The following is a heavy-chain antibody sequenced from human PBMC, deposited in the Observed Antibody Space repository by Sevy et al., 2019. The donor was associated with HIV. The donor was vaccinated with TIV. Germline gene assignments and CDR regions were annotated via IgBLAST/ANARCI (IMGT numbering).Heavy chain of an antibody. Sequence: GGSLRLSCAASGFTFSSYSMNWVRQAPGKGLEWVSYISSSSSTIYYADSVKGRFTISRDNAKNSLYLQMNSLRDEDTAVYYCARDMPLRTTTMGMDVWGQGTTVTVSS. CDR3: ARDMPLRTTTMGMDV. J-gene: IGHJ6*02. V-gene: IGHV3-48*02. CDR2: ISSSSSTI. CDR1: GFTFSSYS. D-gene: IGHD4-17*01.